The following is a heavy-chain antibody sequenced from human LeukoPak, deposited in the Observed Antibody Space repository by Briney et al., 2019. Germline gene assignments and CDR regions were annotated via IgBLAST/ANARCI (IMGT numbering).Heavy chain of an antibody. CDR2: INSSGSP. Sequence: SETLSLTCAVFGGSFSGYYCNWIRQPPGKGLEWIGEINSSGSPTYNPSFKSRATISVDTSKTQFSLKLSSVTASDTAVYYWASTSSVYGSDRNRVSIDDWGQGTLVTVSS. CDR3: ASTSSVYGSDRNRVSIDD. D-gene: IGHD2-8*01. CDR1: GGSFSGYY. V-gene: IGHV4-34*01. J-gene: IGHJ4*02.